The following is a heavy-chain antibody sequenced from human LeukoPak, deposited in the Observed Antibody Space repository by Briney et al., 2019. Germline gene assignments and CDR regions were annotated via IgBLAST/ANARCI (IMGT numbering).Heavy chain of an antibody. CDR3: ARGMGNEGLTS. D-gene: IGHD7-27*01. J-gene: IGHJ3*01. V-gene: IGHV4-38-2*02. CDR2: IYHSGST. CDR1: GYSISSGYY. Sequence: SETLSLTCTVSGYSISSGYYWGWIRQPPGKGLEWIGSIYHSGSTYYNPSLKSRVTISVDTSKNQFSLKLSSVTAADTAVYYCARGMGNEGLTSWGPGTLVTVSS.